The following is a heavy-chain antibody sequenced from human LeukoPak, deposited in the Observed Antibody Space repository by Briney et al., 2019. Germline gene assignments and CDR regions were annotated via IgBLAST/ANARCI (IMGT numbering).Heavy chain of an antibody. Sequence: GGSLRLSCAASGFTFSDYYMSWIRQAPGKGLEWVSYISSSGSTIYYADSVKGRFTISRDNAKNSLYLQMNSLRAEDTAVYYCARVLREMTTVTLIPTSAGQSYYYYGMDVWGQGTTVTVSS. V-gene: IGHV3-11*01. CDR1: GFTFSDYY. D-gene: IGHD4-11*01. CDR2: ISSSGSTI. CDR3: ARVLREMTTVTLIPTSAGQSYYYYGMDV. J-gene: IGHJ6*02.